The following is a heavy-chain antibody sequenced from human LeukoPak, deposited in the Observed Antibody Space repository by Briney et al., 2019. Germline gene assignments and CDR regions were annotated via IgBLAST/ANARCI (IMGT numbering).Heavy chain of an antibody. CDR1: GFTFSSYA. D-gene: IGHD2-21*02. Sequence: GGSLRLSCAASGFTFSSYAMSWVRQAPGKELEWVSAISGSGGSTAYTDSVRGRFTTSRDNTKNSLYLQRNSLRAEDTAVYYCAGVGSDFYYVDSWGQGTLVTVSS. V-gene: IGHV3-23*01. CDR2: ISGSGGST. J-gene: IGHJ4*02. CDR3: AGVGSDFYYVDS.